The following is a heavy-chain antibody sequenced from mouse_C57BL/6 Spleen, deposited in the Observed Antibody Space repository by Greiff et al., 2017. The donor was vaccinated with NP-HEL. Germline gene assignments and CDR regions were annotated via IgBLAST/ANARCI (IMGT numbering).Heavy chain of an antibody. CDR2: IDPSDSYT. D-gene: IGHD1-1*01. J-gene: IGHJ1*03. V-gene: IGHV1-69*01. CDR1: GYTFTSYW. CDR3: ARPPPNYYGSSYGYFDV. Sequence: QVQLQQPGAELVMPGASVKLSCKASGYTFTSYWMHWVKQRPGQGLEWIGEIDPSDSYTNYNQKFKGKSTLTVDKSSSTAYMQLSSLTSEDSAVYYCARPPPNYYGSSYGYFDVWGTGTTVTVSS.